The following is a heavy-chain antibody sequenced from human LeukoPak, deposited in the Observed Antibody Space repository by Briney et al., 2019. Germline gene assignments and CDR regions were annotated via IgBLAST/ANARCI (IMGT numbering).Heavy chain of an antibody. J-gene: IGHJ4*02. CDR2: IYSGGST. CDR3: ARARSRVSGWPGIYDY. CDR1: GFTVSSNY. V-gene: IGHV3-53*01. D-gene: IGHD6-19*01. Sequence: GGSLRLSCAASGFTVSSNYMSWVRQAPGKGLEWVSVIYSGGSTYYADSVKGRFTISRDNSKNTLYLQMNSLRAEDTAVYYCARARSRVSGWPGIYDYWGQGTLVTVSS.